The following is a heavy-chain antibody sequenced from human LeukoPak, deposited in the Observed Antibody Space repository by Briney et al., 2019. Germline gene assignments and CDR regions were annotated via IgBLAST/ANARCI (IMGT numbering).Heavy chain of an antibody. CDR2: INSDGSST. V-gene: IGHV3-74*01. CDR1: GFTFSSCW. D-gene: IGHD3-10*01. CDR3: ARGEVEFGELLQDFDY. Sequence: TGGSLRLSCAASGFTFSSCWMHWVRQDPGKGLVWVARINSDGSSTSYADSVRGRFTISRDNAKNTLYLQMSSLRAEDTAVYYCARGEVEFGELLQDFDYWGQGTLVTVSS. J-gene: IGHJ4*02.